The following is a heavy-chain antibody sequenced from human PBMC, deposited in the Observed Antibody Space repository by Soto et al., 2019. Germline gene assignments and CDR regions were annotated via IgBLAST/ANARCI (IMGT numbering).Heavy chain of an antibody. CDR1: GGSISSYY. Sequence: SETLSLTCTVSGGSISSYYWSWIRQPPGKGLEWIGYIYYSGSTNYNPSLKSRVTISVDTSKNQLSLKLSSVTAADTAVYYCASKRGNGMDVWGQGTTVTVSS. CDR3: ASKRGNGMDV. V-gene: IGHV4-59*01. CDR2: IYYSGST. D-gene: IGHD3-10*01. J-gene: IGHJ6*02.